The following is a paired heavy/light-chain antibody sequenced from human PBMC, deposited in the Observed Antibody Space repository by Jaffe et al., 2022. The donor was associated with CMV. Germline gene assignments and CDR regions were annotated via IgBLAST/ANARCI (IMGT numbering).Heavy chain of an antibody. CDR2: ISGSGGST. V-gene: IGHV3-23*01. D-gene: IGHD3-22*01. Sequence: EVQLLESGGGLVQPGGSLRLSCAASGFTFSSYAMSWVRQAPGKGLEWVSAISGSGGSTYYADSVKGRFTISRDNSKNTLYLQMNSLRAEDTAVYYCADERYDSSGYYHGNWFDPWGQGTLVTVSS. CDR3: ADERYDSSGYYHGNWFDP. CDR1: GFTFSSYA. J-gene: IGHJ5*02.
Light chain of an antibody. CDR1: SSNIGSNT. CDR3: AAWDDSLNGSWV. Sequence: QSVLTQPPSASGTPGQRVTISCSGSSSNIGSNTVNWYQQLPGTAPKLLIYSNNQRPSGVPDRFSGSKSGTSASLAISGLQSEDEADYYCAAWDDSLNGSWVFGGGTKLTVL. CDR2: SNN. J-gene: IGLJ3*02. V-gene: IGLV1-44*01.